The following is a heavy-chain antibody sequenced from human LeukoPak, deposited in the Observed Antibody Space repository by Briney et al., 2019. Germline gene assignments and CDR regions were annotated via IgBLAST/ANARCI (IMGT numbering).Heavy chain of an antibody. CDR3: AASGFDWLLGTYYFDY. Sequence: TSVKVSCKASGFTFTSSAVQWVRQARGQRLEWIGWIVVGSGNTNYAQKFQERVTITRDMSTSTAYMELSSLRSEDTAVYYCAASGFDWLLGTYYFDYWGQGTLSPSPQ. V-gene: IGHV1-58*01. D-gene: IGHD3-9*01. J-gene: IGHJ4*02. CDR1: GFTFTSSA. CDR2: IVVGSGNT.